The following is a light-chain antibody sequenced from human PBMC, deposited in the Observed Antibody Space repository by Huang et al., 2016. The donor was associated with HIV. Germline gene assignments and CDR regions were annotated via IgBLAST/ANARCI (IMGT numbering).Light chain of an antibody. V-gene: IGKV1-39*01. Sequence: DIQMTQSPSSLSASVGDRVSITCRASQSISTYLNWYQQKPGKAPKLLIYAASSLESGVPSRFSGSGSGTDFTLTISSLQPEDFATYYCLQSDSFPRTLGQGTKVQ. CDR1: QSISTY. J-gene: IGKJ1*01. CDR2: AAS. CDR3: LQSDSFPRT.